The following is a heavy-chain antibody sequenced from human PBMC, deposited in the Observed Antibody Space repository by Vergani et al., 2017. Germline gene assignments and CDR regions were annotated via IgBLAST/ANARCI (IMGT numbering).Heavy chain of an antibody. J-gene: IGHJ4*02. CDR2: IYSGGST. V-gene: IGHV3-66*01. CDR3: ARDEYSSSWYYFDY. CDR1: GFTVSSNY. D-gene: IGHD6-13*01. Sequence: EVQLLESGGGLVQPGGSLRLSCAASGFTVSSNYMSWVRQAPGKGLEWVSVIYSGGSTYYADSVKGRFTISRDNSKNTLYLQMNSLRAEDTAVYYCARDEYSSSWYYFDYWGQGTLVTVSS.